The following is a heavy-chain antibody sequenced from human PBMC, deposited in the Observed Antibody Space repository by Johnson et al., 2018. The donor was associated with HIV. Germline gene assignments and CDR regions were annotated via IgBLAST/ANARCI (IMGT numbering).Heavy chain of an antibody. CDR2: IYSGGST. J-gene: IGHJ3*02. Sequence: VQLVESGGGLVQPGGSLRLSCAASGFSFSSYAMSWVRQAPGKGLEWVSVIYSGGSTYYADSVTGRFTISRDNSKNTLYLQMNSLRAEDTAVYYCAKDLNVITMILVADAFDIWGQGTMVTVSS. D-gene: IGHD3-22*01. CDR3: AKDLNVITMILVADAFDI. CDR1: GFSFSSYA. V-gene: IGHV3-23*03.